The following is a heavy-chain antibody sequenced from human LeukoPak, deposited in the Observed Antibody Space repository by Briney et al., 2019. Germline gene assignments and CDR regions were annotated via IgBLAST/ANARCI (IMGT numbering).Heavy chain of an antibody. CDR2: INHSGSA. CDR3: ARGQTAAAGTFWFDP. CDR1: GGSFSGYY. Sequence: SETLSLTCAVYGGSFSGYYWSWIRQSPGKGLEWIGEINHSGSANYNPSLKSRVTISVDTSKNQFSLKLSSVTAADTAVYYCARGQTAAAGTFWFDPWGQGTLVTVSS. J-gene: IGHJ5*02. V-gene: IGHV4-34*01. D-gene: IGHD6-13*01.